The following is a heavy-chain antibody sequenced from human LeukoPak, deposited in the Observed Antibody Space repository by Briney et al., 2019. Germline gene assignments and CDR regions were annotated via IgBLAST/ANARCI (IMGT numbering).Heavy chain of an antibody. CDR2: FDPEDGET. Sequence: ASVKVSCKVSGYTLTELSMHWVRQAPGKGLEWMGGFDPEDGETIYAQKFQGRVTMTRNTSISTAYMELSSLRSEDTAVYYCATPGMGAMNYWGQGTLVTVSS. V-gene: IGHV1-24*01. CDR3: ATPGMGAMNY. D-gene: IGHD2-2*01. J-gene: IGHJ4*02. CDR1: GYTLTELS.